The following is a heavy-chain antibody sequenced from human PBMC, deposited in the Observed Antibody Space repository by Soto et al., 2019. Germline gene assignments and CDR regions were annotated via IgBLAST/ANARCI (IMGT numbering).Heavy chain of an antibody. V-gene: IGHV1-18*01. CDR1: GYTFTSYC. CDR3: ARRLGVVVVIDSGWGFEP. Sequence: GASVKVSCKASGYTFTSYCISCVRQAPGRRLEWMGWISAYNGNTNYAQKLQGRVTMTTDTSTSTAYMELRSLRSDDTAVYYCARRLGVVVVIDSGWGFEPWGPGTLVNVSS. D-gene: IGHD3-22*01. CDR2: ISAYNGNT. J-gene: IGHJ5*02.